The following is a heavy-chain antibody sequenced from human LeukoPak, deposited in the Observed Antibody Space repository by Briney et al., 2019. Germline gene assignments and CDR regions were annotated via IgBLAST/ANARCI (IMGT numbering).Heavy chain of an antibody. J-gene: IGHJ4*02. CDR2: IYHSGST. CDR1: GGSISTGGYS. Sequence: SETLCLTCAVSGGSISTGGYSGNWIRQPPGKGLEWIGYIYHSGSTYYNPSLKSRVTISVDRSKNQFSLNLSSVTAADTAVYYCARYYFGSEVYYWGQGTLVTVSS. V-gene: IGHV4-30-2*01. D-gene: IGHD3-10*01. CDR3: ARYYFGSEVYY.